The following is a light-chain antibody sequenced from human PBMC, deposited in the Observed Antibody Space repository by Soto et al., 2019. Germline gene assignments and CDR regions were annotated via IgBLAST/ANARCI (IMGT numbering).Light chain of an antibody. CDR2: GNS. Sequence: QSVLTQPPSVSGAPGQRVTISCTGSSSNIGAGYDVHWYQQLPGTAPKLLIYGNSNRPSGVPYRFSGSKSGTAASLATTGLRAEDEADYYCQSSDSSLSGVVFGGGTKLTVL. CDR3: QSSDSSLSGVV. J-gene: IGLJ2*01. V-gene: IGLV1-40*01. CDR1: SSNIGAGYD.